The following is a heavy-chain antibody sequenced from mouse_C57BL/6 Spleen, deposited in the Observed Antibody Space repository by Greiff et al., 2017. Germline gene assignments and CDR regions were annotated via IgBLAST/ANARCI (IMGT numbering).Heavy chain of an antibody. V-gene: IGHV1-76*01. Sequence: QVQLQQSGAELVRPGASVKLSCKASGYTFTDYYINWVKQRPGQGLEWIARIYPGSGNTYYNEKFKGKATLTAEKSSSTAYMQLSSLTSEDSAVYFCARRTTVVEYFDVWGTGTTVTVSS. J-gene: IGHJ1*03. CDR3: ARRTTVVEYFDV. CDR2: IYPGSGNT. D-gene: IGHD1-1*01. CDR1: GYTFTDYY.